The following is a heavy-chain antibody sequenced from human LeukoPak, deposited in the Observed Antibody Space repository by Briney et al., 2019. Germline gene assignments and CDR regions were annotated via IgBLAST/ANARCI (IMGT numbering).Heavy chain of an antibody. D-gene: IGHD2-2*01. V-gene: IGHV4-59*04. CDR1: GGSISSYY. J-gene: IGHJ3*02. Sequence: SETLSLTCTVSGGSISSYYWSWIRQPPGKGLEWIGSIHYSGSTYYNPSLKSRVTISVDMSKNQFSLKLSSVTAADTAIYYCATLKPFCSSSSCYLNAFDIWDQGTMVIVSS. CDR2: IHYSGST. CDR3: ATLKPFCSSSSCYLNAFDI.